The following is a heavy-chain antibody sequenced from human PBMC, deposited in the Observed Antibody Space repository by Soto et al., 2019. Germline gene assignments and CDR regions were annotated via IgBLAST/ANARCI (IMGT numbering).Heavy chain of an antibody. CDR3: AKRFCREEEGYNFFDY. J-gene: IGHJ4*02. CDR1: GFTFSNCA. CDR2: ISGRGGST. D-gene: IGHD1-1*01. V-gene: IGHV3-23*01. Sequence: EVQLLESGGGLVQPGGSLRLSCSASGFTFSNCAMSWVRQAPGKGLEWVSTISGRGGSTYYADSVKGRLTISRNKSEHTLSLQVNRRRAVDTAVYYCAKRFCREEEGYNFFDYLGQGALVTVYS.